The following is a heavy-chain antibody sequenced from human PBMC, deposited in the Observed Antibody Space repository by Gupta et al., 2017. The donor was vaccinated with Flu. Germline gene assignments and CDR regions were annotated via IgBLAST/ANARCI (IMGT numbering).Heavy chain of an antibody. V-gene: IGHV1-18*01. D-gene: IGHD6-19*01. J-gene: IGHJ6*02. CDR3: ARSTYSSGWLTDPAYYYDGMDV. Sequence: RQPPRHGLEWMGWIRAYNGNTNYAQKLQGRVTMTTDTPTSTAYMELRSLRSDDTAVYYCARSTYSSGWLTDPAYYYDGMDVWGQGTTVTVSS. CDR2: IRAYNGNT.